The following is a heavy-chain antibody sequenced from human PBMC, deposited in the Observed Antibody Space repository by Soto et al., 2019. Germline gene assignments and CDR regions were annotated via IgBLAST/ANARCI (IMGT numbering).Heavy chain of an antibody. D-gene: IGHD2-15*01. V-gene: IGHV3-30-3*01. CDR3: ARDLGGGSLNLDY. CDR2: ISYDGSNK. J-gene: IGHJ4*02. Sequence: QVQLVESGGGVVQPGRSLRLSCAASGFTFSSYAMHWVRQAPGKGLEWVAVISYDGSNKYYADPVKGRFTISRDNSKNTLYLQMNSLRAEDTAVYYCARDLGGGSLNLDYWGQGTLVTVSS. CDR1: GFTFSSYA.